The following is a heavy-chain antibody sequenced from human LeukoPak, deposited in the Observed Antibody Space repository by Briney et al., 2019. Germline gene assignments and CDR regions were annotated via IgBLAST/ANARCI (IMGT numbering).Heavy chain of an antibody. CDR3: ARDSGIAAAGTIWFDP. CDR1: GFTFNTYT. D-gene: IGHD6-13*01. Sequence: GGSLRLSCAASGFTFNTYTMNWVRQAPGKGLEWVSSIGSSSSYIYYADSVKGRFTISRDNAKNSLYLQMNSLRAEDTAVYYCARDSGIAAAGTIWFDPWGQGTLVTVSS. J-gene: IGHJ5*02. CDR2: IGSSSSYI. V-gene: IGHV3-21*01.